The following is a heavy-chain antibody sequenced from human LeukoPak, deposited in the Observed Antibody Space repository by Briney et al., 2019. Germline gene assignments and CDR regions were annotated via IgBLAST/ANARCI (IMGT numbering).Heavy chain of an antibody. CDR1: GFTFSAYA. D-gene: IGHD4-17*01. Sequence: GGSLRLSCTASGFTFSAYAMMWVRQAPGKGPEWISAIRGGGGGAFYADSVKGRFTISRDNSKYTLFLQMNSLRAEDTVVYYCARDPNGDYVGAFDMWGPGTMVTVSS. J-gene: IGHJ3*02. CDR2: IRGGGGGA. CDR3: ARDPNGDYVGAFDM. V-gene: IGHV3-23*01.